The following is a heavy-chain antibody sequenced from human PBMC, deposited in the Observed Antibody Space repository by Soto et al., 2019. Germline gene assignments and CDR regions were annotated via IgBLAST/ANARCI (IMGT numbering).Heavy chain of an antibody. D-gene: IGHD3-3*01. CDR3: AKDTIFGVMAFFDY. J-gene: IGHJ4*02. CDR1: GFTFSSYA. Sequence: LRLSCAASGFTFSSYAMSWVRQAPGKGLEWVSAISGSGGSTYYADSVKGRFTISRDNSKNTLYLQMNSLRAEDTAVYYCAKDTIFGVMAFFDYWGQGTLVTVSS. CDR2: ISGSGGST. V-gene: IGHV3-23*01.